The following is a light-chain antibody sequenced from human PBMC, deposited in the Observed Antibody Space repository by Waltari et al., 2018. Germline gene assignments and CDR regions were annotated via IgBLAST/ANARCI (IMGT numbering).Light chain of an antibody. J-gene: IGKJ4*01. CDR1: QSLTTY. V-gene: IGKV3-11*01. Sequence: EIVLTQSPATLSLSPGERATLTCRASQSLTTYLAWYQQNPGQAPRLLIYDASNRATGIPARVSGSGSGTDFTLTINNLEPEDAAVYYCQQRSNWLTFGGGTKVEIK. CDR2: DAS. CDR3: QQRSNWLT.